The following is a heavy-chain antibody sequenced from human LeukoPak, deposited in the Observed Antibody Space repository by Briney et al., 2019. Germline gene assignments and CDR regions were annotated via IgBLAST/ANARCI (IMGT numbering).Heavy chain of an antibody. CDR2: ISYDGSNK. J-gene: IGHJ5*02. V-gene: IGHV3-30*04. Sequence: GRSLRLSCAASGFTFSSYAMHWVRQAPGKGLEWVAVISYDGSNKYYADSVKGRFTISRDNSKNTLYLQMNSLRAEDTAVYYCAREAPSFDRLLSVGLGPWGQGTLVTVSS. D-gene: IGHD3-9*01. CDR1: GFTFSSYA. CDR3: AREAPSFDRLLSVGLGP.